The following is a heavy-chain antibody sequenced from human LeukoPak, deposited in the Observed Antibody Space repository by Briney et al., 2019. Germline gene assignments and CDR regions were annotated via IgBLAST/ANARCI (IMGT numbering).Heavy chain of an antibody. D-gene: IGHD3-22*01. Sequence: SETLSLTCTVSGYSISSGYYWGWIRQPPGKGLEWIGSIYHSGSTYYNPSLKSRVTISVDTSKNQFSLKLGSVTAADTAVYYCARAGKYYYDSSGYDIGQIDYWGQGTLVTVSS. J-gene: IGHJ4*02. CDR3: ARAGKYYYDSSGYDIGQIDY. CDR2: IYHSGST. V-gene: IGHV4-38-2*02. CDR1: GYSISSGYY.